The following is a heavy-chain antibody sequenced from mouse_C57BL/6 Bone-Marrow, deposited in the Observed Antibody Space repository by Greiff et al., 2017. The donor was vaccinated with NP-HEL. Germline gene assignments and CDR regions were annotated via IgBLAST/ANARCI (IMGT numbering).Heavy chain of an antibody. Sequence: QVQLQQSGAELVKPGASVKLSCTASGFNIKDYYMHWVKQRPGQGLEWIGEIDPSDSYTNYNQKFKGKSTLTVDKSSSTAYMQLSSLTSEDSAVYYCARRGSRRWYFDVWGTGTTVSVSS. D-gene: IGHD1-1*01. CDR2: IDPSDSYT. CDR3: ARRGSRRWYFDV. J-gene: IGHJ1*03. CDR1: GFNIKDYY. V-gene: IGHV1-69*01.